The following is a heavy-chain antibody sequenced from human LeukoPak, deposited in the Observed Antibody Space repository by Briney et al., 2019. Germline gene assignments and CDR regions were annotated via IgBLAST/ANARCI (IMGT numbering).Heavy chain of an antibody. V-gene: IGHV4-38-2*02. CDR3: ARTTRSGRLYY. Sequence: SETLSLTCTVSCYFLRRGYYWVCIRQPPGKALEWIGSIYHSGSTHYNPSLKSRDTISVDTHKHLFSLNLLSVSAGDTAVYYCARTTRSGRLYYWGQGSLVTVSS. CDR2: IYHSGST. CDR1: CYFLRRGYY. D-gene: IGHD6-19*01. J-gene: IGHJ4*02.